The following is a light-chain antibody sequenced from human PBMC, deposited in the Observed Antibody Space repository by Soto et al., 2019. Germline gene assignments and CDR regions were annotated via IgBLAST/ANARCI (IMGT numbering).Light chain of an antibody. J-gene: IGLJ3*02. CDR2: LEGSGSY. CDR3: ETWDSNIHWV. V-gene: IGLV4-60*02. Sequence: QPVLTQSSSASASLGSSVNLTCTLSRGHSSYIIAWHQQQPGKAPRYLMKLEGSGSYNKGSGVPDRFSGSSSGADRYLIISNLQFEDEADYYCETWDSNIHWVFGGGTKLTVL. CDR1: RGHSSYI.